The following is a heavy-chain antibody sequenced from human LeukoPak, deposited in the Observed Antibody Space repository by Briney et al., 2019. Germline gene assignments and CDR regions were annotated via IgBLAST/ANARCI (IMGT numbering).Heavy chain of an antibody. CDR1: GFTFSSYH. Sequence: PGGSLRLSCAASGFTFSSYHIDWVRQAPGKGLVWVSRINSDGSGTIYADSVKGRFTISRDNAKNTLDLQMNSLRAEDTAVYYCAREGYYFDYWGQGTLVTVSS. CDR3: AREGYYFDY. J-gene: IGHJ4*02. V-gene: IGHV3-74*01. CDR2: INSDGSGT.